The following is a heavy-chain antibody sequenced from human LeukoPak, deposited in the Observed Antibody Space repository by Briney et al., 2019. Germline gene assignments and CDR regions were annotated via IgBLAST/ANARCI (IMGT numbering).Heavy chain of an antibody. D-gene: IGHD1-26*01. V-gene: IGHV3-21*01. CDR3: ARDQGGERWFDP. J-gene: IGHJ5*02. CDR2: ISSGSIFI. Sequence: GGSLRLSCAASGFTFSGYSMTWVRQAPGKGLECVSSISSGSIFIYYADSVKGRFTVPRDNAKNSLYLQMNSLRAEDTAVYYCARDQGGERWFDPWGQGTLVTVSS. CDR1: GFTFSGYS.